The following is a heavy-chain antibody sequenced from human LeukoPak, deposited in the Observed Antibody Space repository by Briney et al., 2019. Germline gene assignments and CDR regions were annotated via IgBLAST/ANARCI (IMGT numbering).Heavy chain of an antibody. CDR2: IWYDGSNK. D-gene: IGHD3-22*01. CDR3: ASVTMSDAFDI. V-gene: IGHV3-33*01. Sequence: PGGSLRLSCAASGFTFSSYGMHWVRQAPGNGPEWVAVIWYDGSNKYYADSVKGRFTISRDNSENTLYLQMNSLRAEDTAVYYCASVTMSDAFDIWGQGTMVTVSS. J-gene: IGHJ3*02. CDR1: GFTFSSYG.